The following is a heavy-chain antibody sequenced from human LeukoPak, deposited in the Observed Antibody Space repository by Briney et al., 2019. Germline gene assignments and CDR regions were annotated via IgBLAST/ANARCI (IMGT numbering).Heavy chain of an antibody. CDR2: INHSGST. CDR1: GGSFSGYC. J-gene: IGHJ5*02. Sequence: SETLSLTCAVYGGSFSGYCWSWIRQPPGKGLEWIGEINHSGSTNYNPSLKSRVTISVDTSKNQFSLKLSSVTAADTAVYYCARGLYSSSPQDNWFDPWGQGTLVTVSS. V-gene: IGHV4-34*01. CDR3: ARGLYSSSPQDNWFDP. D-gene: IGHD6-6*01.